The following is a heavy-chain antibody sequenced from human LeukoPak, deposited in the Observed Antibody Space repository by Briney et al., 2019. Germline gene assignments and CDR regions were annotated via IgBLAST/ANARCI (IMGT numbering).Heavy chain of an antibody. CDR1: GFTFSSDA. Sequence: GGSLRLSCTSSGFTFSSDAMTWVRQAPGKGLEWVSSISGSGDGTYYADSVKGRFTISRDNSKNTLYLQMNSLRAEGTAVYYCANKPAGFDPWGQGTLVTVSS. D-gene: IGHD1-14*01. J-gene: IGHJ5*02. V-gene: IGHV3-23*01. CDR3: ANKPAGFDP. CDR2: ISGSGDGT.